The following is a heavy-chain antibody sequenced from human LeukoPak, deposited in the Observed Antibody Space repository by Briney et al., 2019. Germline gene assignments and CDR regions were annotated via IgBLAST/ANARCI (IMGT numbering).Heavy chain of an antibody. CDR3: ARDRRGSY. D-gene: IGHD1-26*01. V-gene: IGHV4-59*01. CDR1: GGSISGYY. J-gene: IGHJ4*02. Sequence: SETLSLTCTVSGGSISGYYWSWIRQPPGKGLEWIGYIYYSGSTNYNPSLKSRVTISVDTSKNQFSLKLSSVTAADTAVYYCARDRRGSYWGQGTLVTVSS. CDR2: IYYSGST.